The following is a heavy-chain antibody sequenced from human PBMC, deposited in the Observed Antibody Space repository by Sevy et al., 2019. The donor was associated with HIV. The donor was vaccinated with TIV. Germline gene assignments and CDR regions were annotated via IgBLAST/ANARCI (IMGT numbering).Heavy chain of an antibody. D-gene: IGHD3-22*01. Sequence: SETLSLTCTVSGGSISSYYWSWIRQPPGKGLEWIGYIYYSGSTNYNPSLKSRVTISVDTSKNQFSLKLSSVTAADPAVYYCARDWGGDYDSSGYYYVWGQGTLVTVSS. CDR1: GGSISSYY. CDR3: ARDWGGDYDSSGYYYV. J-gene: IGHJ4*02. CDR2: IYYSGST. V-gene: IGHV4-59*01.